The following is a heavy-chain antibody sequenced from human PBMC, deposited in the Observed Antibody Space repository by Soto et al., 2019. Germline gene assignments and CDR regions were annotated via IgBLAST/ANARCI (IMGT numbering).Heavy chain of an antibody. Sequence: EVQLLESGGGLVQPGGSLSLSCAASGFTFSSYAMSWVRQAPGKGLEWVSAISGSADITYHADSVKGRFTISRDNSKNTLYLQMNSLRPEDTAVYYCAKETSPGITFYYGAGGTDVWGQGTTVTVSS. V-gene: IGHV3-23*01. J-gene: IGHJ6*02. D-gene: IGHD3-10*01. CDR2: ISGSADIT. CDR1: GFTFSSYA. CDR3: AKETSPGITFYYGAGGTDV.